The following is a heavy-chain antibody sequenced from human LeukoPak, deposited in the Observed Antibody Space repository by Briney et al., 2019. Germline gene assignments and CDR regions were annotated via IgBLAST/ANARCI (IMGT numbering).Heavy chain of an antibody. J-gene: IGHJ4*01. D-gene: IGHD3-22*01. Sequence: GGSLRLSCAASEFTFSSHAMSWVRQAPGKGLEWVSGISWNSNNIDYADSVKGRFTISRDNAKNSLYLQMNSLRPEDTALYYCAKDDDSDRGFDYWGQGTLVTVSS. CDR2: ISWNSNNI. V-gene: IGHV3-9*01. CDR3: AKDDDSDRGFDY. CDR1: EFTFSSHA.